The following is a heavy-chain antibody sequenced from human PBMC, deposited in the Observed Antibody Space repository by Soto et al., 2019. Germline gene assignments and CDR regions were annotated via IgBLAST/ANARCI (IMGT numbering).Heavy chain of an antibody. D-gene: IGHD3-22*01. Sequence: GGSLRLSCAASGFTFSNAWMSWVRQAPGKGLEWVGRIKRKTDGGTTDYAAPVKGRFTISRDDSKNTLYLQMNSLKTEDTAVYDCTTGIVVVIPSGMDVWGQGTTVTVSS. J-gene: IGHJ6*02. V-gene: IGHV3-15*01. CDR3: TTGIVVVIPSGMDV. CDR2: IKRKTDGGTT. CDR1: GFTFSNAW.